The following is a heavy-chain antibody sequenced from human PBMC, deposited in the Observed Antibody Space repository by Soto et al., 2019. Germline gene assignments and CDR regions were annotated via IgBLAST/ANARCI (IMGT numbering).Heavy chain of an antibody. CDR1: GLPFSSYW. CDR3: ARPSRGNYYYYYMDV. V-gene: IGHV3-74*01. Sequence: EVQLVESGGGLVRPGGSLRLSFQPSGLPFSSYWLPWARKAPGRGRGWVPRINSDGSSTSYADSVKGRFTISRDNAKNTLYLQMNSLRAEDTAVYYCARPSRGNYYYYYMDVWGKGTTVTVSS. J-gene: IGHJ6*03. CDR2: INSDGSST.